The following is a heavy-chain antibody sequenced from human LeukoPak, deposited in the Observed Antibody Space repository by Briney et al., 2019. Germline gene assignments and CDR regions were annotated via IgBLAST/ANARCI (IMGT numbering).Heavy chain of an antibody. Sequence: GGSLRLSCAASGFTFSRYYMHWVRQAPGKGLVWVSRINSDGSSATYADSVKGRFTISRDNAKNTLYLQMNSLKVEDTAVYYCTRVFVGDEYSSSGYWGQGTLVTVSS. V-gene: IGHV3-74*01. J-gene: IGHJ4*02. CDR3: TRVFVGDEYSSSGY. D-gene: IGHD6-13*01. CDR1: GFTFSRYY. CDR2: INSDGSSA.